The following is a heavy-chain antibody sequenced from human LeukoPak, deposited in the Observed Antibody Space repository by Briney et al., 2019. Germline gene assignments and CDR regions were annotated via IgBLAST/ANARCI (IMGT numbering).Heavy chain of an antibody. CDR1: GGTFSIYA. D-gene: IGHD4-17*01. CDR2: IIPIFGTA. CDR3: ASQAYGDYYYYGMDV. V-gene: IGHV1-69*13. Sequence: AASVTVSCKASGGTFSIYAISWVRQAPGQGLEWMGGIIPIFGTANYAQKFQGRVTITADESTSTAYMELSSLRSEDTAVYYCASQAYGDYYYYGMDVWGQGTTVTVSS. J-gene: IGHJ6*02.